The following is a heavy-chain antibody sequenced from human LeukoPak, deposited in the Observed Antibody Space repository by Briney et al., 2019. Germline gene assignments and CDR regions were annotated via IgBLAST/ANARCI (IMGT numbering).Heavy chain of an antibody. Sequence: GGSLRLSCGASGFTFSSYWMHWVRQAPGEGLVWVSRINTDGSSTNYADSVKGRFTISRDNAKNTLYLQMSSLRAEDTAVYYCARDLMGAPGYWGQGTLVTVSS. D-gene: IGHD1-26*01. J-gene: IGHJ4*02. V-gene: IGHV3-74*01. CDR3: ARDLMGAPGY. CDR1: GFTFSSYW. CDR2: INTDGSST.